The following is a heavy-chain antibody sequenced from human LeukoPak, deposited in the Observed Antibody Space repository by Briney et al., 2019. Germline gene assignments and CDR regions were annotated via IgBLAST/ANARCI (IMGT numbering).Heavy chain of an antibody. CDR3: AKSLVGATSFGVLDY. Sequence: GGSLRLSCVVSGFTFSSYAMSWVRQAPGKGLEWVSAISGSGGSTYYADSVKGRFTISRDNSKNTLYLQMNSLRAEDTAVYYCAKSLVGATSFGVLDYWGQGTLVTVSS. J-gene: IGHJ4*02. CDR1: GFTFSSYA. CDR2: ISGSGGST. V-gene: IGHV3-23*01. D-gene: IGHD1-26*01.